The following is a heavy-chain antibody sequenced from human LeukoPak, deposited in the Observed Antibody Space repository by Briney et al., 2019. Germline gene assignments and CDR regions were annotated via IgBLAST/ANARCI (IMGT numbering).Heavy chain of an antibody. Sequence: SETPSLTCTVSGGSISSGDYYWSWIRQPPGKGLEWIGYIYYSGSTYYNPSLKSRVTISVDTSKNQFSLKLSSVTAADTAVYYCARGPDYGSGSYVLVAFDIWGQGIMVTVSS. D-gene: IGHD3-10*01. CDR3: ARGPDYGSGSYVLVAFDI. J-gene: IGHJ3*02. V-gene: IGHV4-30-4*01. CDR2: IYYSGST. CDR1: GGSISSGDYY.